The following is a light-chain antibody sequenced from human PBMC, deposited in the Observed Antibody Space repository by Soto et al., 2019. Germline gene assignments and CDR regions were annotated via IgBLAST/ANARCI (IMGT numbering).Light chain of an antibody. V-gene: IGKV1-9*01. J-gene: IGKJ5*01. Sequence: DIQLTQSPSFLSASVLDRVTITCRASQGISSYLAWYQQKPGKAPKLLIYAASTLQSGVPSRFSGSGSGTEFTLTISSLQPEDFATYYCQQLNSYPITCGQGTRLEIK. CDR1: QGISSY. CDR2: AAS. CDR3: QQLNSYPIT.